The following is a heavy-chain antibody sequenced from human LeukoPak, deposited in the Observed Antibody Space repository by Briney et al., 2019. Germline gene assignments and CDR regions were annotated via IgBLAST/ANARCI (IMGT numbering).Heavy chain of an antibody. J-gene: IGHJ4*02. CDR3: ARRYYNDHAIED. CDR1: GDSISSSSYY. V-gene: IGHV4-39*01. D-gene: IGHD3-22*01. Sequence: SETLSLTCTVSGDSISSSSYYWGWIRQPPGKGLEWIGSISYSGTTYYKPSLRSRVTMSVDTSKNQFSLKLSSVTAADTALYYCARRYYNDHAIEDWGQGTLVTVSS. CDR2: ISYSGTT.